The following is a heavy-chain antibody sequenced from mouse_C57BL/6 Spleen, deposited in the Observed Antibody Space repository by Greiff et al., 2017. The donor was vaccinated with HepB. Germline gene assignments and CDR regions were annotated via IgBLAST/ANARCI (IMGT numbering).Heavy chain of an antibody. J-gene: IGHJ4*01. CDR1: GFTFSDYG. Sequence: DVQLVESGGGLVKPGGSLKLSCAASGFTFSDYGMHWVRQAPEKGLEWVAYISSGSSTIYYAATVKGRFTISRDNAKNTLFLQMTSLTSEDTAMYYCARRGGNNYYDAMDYWGQGTSVTVSS. D-gene: IGHD1-1*01. CDR2: ISSGSSTI. V-gene: IGHV5-17*01. CDR3: ARRGGNNYYDAMDY.